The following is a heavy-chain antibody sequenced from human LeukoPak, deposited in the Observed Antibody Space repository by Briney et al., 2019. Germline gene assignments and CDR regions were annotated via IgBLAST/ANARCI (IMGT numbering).Heavy chain of an antibody. D-gene: IGHD2-2*01. CDR1: GGSFSGYY. V-gene: IGHV4-34*01. CDR2: INHSGST. CDR3: ARGPYCSSTSCYFTHYYYGMDV. J-gene: IGHJ6*02. Sequence: SETLSLTCAVYGGSFSGYYWSWIRKPPGKGLEWIGEINHSGSTNYNPSLKSRVTISVDTSKNQFSLKLSSVTAADTAVYYCARGPYCSSTSCYFTHYYYGMDVWGQGTTVTVSS.